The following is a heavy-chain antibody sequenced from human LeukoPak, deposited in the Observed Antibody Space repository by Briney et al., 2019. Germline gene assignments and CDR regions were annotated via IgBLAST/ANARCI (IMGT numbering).Heavy chain of an antibody. CDR3: VNPGWYYDSSGYSYYYGMDV. V-gene: IGHV3-64D*09. Sequence: PGGSLRLSCSASGFTFSRYGMHWVRQAPGKGLEYVSAIVSNGDSTYYADSVKGRFTISRDNAKNTLYLQMSSLRPDDTAVSYCVNPGWYYDSSGYSYYYGMDVWGQGTTVTVSS. CDR1: GFTFSRYG. CDR2: IVSNGDST. J-gene: IGHJ6*02. D-gene: IGHD3-22*01.